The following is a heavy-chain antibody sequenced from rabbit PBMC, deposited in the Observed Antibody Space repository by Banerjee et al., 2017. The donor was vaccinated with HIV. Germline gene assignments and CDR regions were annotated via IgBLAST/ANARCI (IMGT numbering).Heavy chain of an antibody. CDR2: IYTSNGST. V-gene: IGHV1S40*01. Sequence: QSLEESGGDLVKPGASLTLTCTASGFSFSSSYWICWVRQAPGKGLEWIACIYTSNGSTYYANWAKGRFTISKTSSTTVTLQMTSLTAADTATYFCVRNYGTGSYDLWGPGTLVTDS. J-gene: IGHJ4*01. CDR1: GFSFSSSYW. D-gene: IGHD7-1*01. CDR3: VRNYGTGSYDL.